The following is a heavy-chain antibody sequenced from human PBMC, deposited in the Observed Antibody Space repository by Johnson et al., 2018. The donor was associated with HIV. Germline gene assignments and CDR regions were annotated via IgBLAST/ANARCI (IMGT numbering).Heavy chain of an antibody. J-gene: IGHJ3*02. CDR3: TSTSDMVPTGRSYDAFDI. D-gene: IGHD5-12*01. Sequence: VQLVESGGDLVQPGGSLKVSCAASGFTFSGSAMHWVRQASGKGLEWVGRIRNKANTYATAYAASVKGRFTISRDDSTNTAYLQMNSLTTEDTAVYYCTSTSDMVPTGRSYDAFDIWGQGTMVTVSS. V-gene: IGHV3-73*01. CDR1: GFTFSGSA. CDR2: IRNKANTYAT.